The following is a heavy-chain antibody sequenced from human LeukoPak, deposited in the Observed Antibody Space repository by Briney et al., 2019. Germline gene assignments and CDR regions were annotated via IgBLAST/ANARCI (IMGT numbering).Heavy chain of an antibody. J-gene: IGHJ3*02. CDR3: ARPYYYGSGSLGYAFDI. Sequence: SETLSLTCTVSGGSISSSSYYWGWIRQPPGKGLEWIGSIYYSGSTYYNPSLKSRVTISVDTSKNQFSLKLSSVTAADTAVYYCARPYYYGSGSLGYAFDIWGQGTMVTVSS. D-gene: IGHD3-10*01. CDR2: IYYSGST. V-gene: IGHV4-39*07. CDR1: GGSISSSSYY.